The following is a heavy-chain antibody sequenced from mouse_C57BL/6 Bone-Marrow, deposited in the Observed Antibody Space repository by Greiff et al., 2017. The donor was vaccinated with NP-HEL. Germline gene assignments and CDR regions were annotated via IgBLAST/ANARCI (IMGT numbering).Heavy chain of an antibody. D-gene: IGHD1-1*01. CDR1: GFTFSDFY. J-gene: IGHJ1*03. Sequence: EVQGVESGGGLVQSGRSLRLSCATSGFTFSDFYMEWVRQAPGKGLEWIAASRNKANDYTTEYSASVKGRFIVSRDTSQSILYLQMNALRAEDTAMYYCARDAPVYYYGSSSWYFDGWGTGTTVTVSS. V-gene: IGHV7-1*01. CDR2: SRNKANDYTT. CDR3: ARDAPVYYYGSSSWYFDG.